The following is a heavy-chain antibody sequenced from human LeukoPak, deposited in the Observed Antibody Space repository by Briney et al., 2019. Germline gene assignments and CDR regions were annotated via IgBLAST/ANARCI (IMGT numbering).Heavy chain of an antibody. CDR2: IDPSDSYT. J-gene: IGHJ5*01. V-gene: IGHV5-10-1*01. D-gene: IGHD2-15*01. CDR1: GYSFTSYW. Sequence: GESLKISCKGSGYSFTSYWISWVRQMPGKGLEWMGRIDPSDSYTNYSPSFQGHVTISADKSISTAYLQWSSLKASDTAMYYCARQPYCSGGSCYPGWFDSWGQGTLVTVSS. CDR3: ARQPYCSGGSCYPGWFDS.